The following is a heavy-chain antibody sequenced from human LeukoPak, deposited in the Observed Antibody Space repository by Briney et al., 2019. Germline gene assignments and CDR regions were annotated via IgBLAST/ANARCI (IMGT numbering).Heavy chain of an antibody. J-gene: IGHJ3*02. CDR1: GFTFDDYA. V-gene: IGHV3-9*01. CDR2: ISWNSGSI. CDR3: AKGRGVVVALNAFDI. D-gene: IGHD3-22*01. Sequence: GRSLRLSCAASGFTFDDYAMHWVRQAPGKGLEWVSGISWNSGSIGYADSVKGRFTISRDNAKNSLYLQMNSLRAEDTALYYCAKGRGVVVALNAFDIWGQGTMVTVSS.